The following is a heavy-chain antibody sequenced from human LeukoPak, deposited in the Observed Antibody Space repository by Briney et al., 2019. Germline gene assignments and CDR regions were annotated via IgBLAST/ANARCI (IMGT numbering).Heavy chain of an antibody. Sequence: ASVKVSCKASGYTFTIYGISWVRQPPGQGLEWVGWISAYNGNTNYAQKLQGRVTMTTDTSTSTDYMELRSLRSDDTAAYYCARDWAPLTGYYSAEYFQHWGQGTLVTVSS. D-gene: IGHD3-9*01. CDR2: ISAYNGNT. V-gene: IGHV1-18*01. CDR1: GYTFTIYG. CDR3: ARDWAPLTGYYSAEYFQH. J-gene: IGHJ1*01.